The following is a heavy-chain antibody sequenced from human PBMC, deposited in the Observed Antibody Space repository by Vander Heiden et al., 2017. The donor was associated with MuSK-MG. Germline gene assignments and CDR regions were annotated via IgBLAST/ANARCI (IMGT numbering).Heavy chain of an antibody. CDR2: ISSSSSYI. CDR3: ARDNGDSPYYFDY. J-gene: IGHJ4*02. CDR1: GLTFSSYS. Sequence: EVQLVESGGGLVKPGGSLRLSCAASGLTFSSYSMNWVRQAPGKGLEWVSPISSSSSYIYYTDSVKGRFTISRDNAKNSLYLQMNSLRAEDTAVYYCARDNGDSPYYFDYWGQGTLVTVSS. D-gene: IGHD4-17*01. V-gene: IGHV3-21*01.